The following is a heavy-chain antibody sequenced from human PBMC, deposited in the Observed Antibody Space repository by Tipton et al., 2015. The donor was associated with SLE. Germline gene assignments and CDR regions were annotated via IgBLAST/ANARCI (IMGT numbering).Heavy chain of an antibody. CDR3: ARRQRGYSYAPFDN. Sequence: TLSLTCAMYRGSFSGYHWSWIRQTPGKGLEWIGEINYSGSTNYNPSLKSRATISIDPSRNQLSLKLSSVTAADTAVYYCARRQRGYSYAPFDNWGQGTLVPVSS. J-gene: IGHJ4*02. D-gene: IGHD5-18*01. CDR2: INYSGST. V-gene: IGHV4-34*01. CDR1: RGSFSGYH.